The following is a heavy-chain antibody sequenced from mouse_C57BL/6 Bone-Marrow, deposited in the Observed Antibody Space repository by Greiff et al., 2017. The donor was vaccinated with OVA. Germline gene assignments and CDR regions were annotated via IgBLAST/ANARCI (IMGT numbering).Heavy chain of an antibody. J-gene: IGHJ2*01. V-gene: IGHV7-3*01. CDR2: IRNKANGYTT. CDR1: GFTFTDYY. CDR3: ARSYYYGSSPDY. D-gene: IGHD1-1*01. Sequence: EVKVVESGGGLVQPGGSLSLSCAASGFTFTDYYMSWVRQPPGKALEWLGFIRNKANGYTTEYSASVKGRFTISRDNSQSILYLQMNALRAEDSATYYCARSYYYGSSPDYWGQGTTLTVSS.